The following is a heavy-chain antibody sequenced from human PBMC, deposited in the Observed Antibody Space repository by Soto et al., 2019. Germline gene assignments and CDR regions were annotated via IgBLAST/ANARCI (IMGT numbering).Heavy chain of an antibody. J-gene: IGHJ6*02. CDR3: ARDILTGSSYYGMDV. Sequence: GGSLRLSCAASGFTFSSYGMHWVRQAPGKGLEWVAVIWYDGSNKYYADSVKGRFTISRDNSKNTLYLQMNSLRAEDTTVYYCARDILTGSSYYGMDVWGQGTTVTVSS. D-gene: IGHD3-9*01. CDR2: IWYDGSNK. CDR1: GFTFSSYG. V-gene: IGHV3-33*01.